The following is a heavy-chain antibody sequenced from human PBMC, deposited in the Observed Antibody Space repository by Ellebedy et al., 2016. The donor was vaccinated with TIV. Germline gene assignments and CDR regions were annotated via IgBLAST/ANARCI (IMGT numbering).Heavy chain of an antibody. J-gene: IGHJ4*02. V-gene: IGHV3-53*01. CDR1: GSTATPNA. CDR3: AKGRRLLVPDHFDY. D-gene: IGHD2-8*02. CDR2: IYNGGST. Sequence: GGSLRLXXAASGSTATPNAISSVCEAAGKGLEWLSVIYNGGSTSYADSVKGRFTISRDNSKSTLYLHMNSLRVDDTAVYYCAKGRRLLVPDHFDYWGQGTLVTVSS.